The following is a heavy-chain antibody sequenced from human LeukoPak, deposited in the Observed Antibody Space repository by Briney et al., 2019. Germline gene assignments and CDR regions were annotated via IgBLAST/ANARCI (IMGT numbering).Heavy chain of an antibody. CDR1: GFTFSSYA. Sequence: GGSLRLSCAASGFTFSSYAMSWVRQAPGKGLEWVSAISGSGGSTYYADSVKGRFTISRDNSKNTLYLQMNSLRAEDTAVYYCAVVIAASSSGYFGYWGQGTLVTVSS. V-gene: IGHV3-23*01. D-gene: IGHD6-13*01. J-gene: IGHJ4*02. CDR3: AVVIAASSSGYFGY. CDR2: ISGSGGST.